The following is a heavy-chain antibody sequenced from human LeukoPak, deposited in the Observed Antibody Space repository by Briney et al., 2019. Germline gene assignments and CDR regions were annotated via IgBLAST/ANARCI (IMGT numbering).Heavy chain of an antibody. J-gene: IGHJ6*03. CDR3: ARGRTARDYYYYYYMDV. Sequence: GGSLRLSCAASGFTFSSYIMNWVRQAPGKGLEWVSSISSSSSYIYYADSVKGRFTISRDNAKNSLYLQMNSLRAEDTAVYYCARGRTARDYYYYYYMDVWGKGTTVTVSS. CDR2: ISSSSSYI. V-gene: IGHV3-21*01. D-gene: IGHD5-18*01. CDR1: GFTFSSYI.